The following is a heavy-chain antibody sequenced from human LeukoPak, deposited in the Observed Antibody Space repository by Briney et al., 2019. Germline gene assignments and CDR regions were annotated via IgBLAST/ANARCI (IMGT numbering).Heavy chain of an antibody. CDR2: IYYSGST. V-gene: IGHV4-39*01. Sequence: SETLSLTCTVSGGSISSSSYYWGWIRQPPGKGLEWIGSIYYSGSTYYNPSLKSRVTISVDTSKNQFSLRLSSVTAADTAVYYCARRSGYSGYDRGVFDYWGQGTLVTVSS. J-gene: IGHJ4*02. CDR3: ARRSGYSGYDRGVFDY. CDR1: GGSISSSSYY. D-gene: IGHD5-12*01.